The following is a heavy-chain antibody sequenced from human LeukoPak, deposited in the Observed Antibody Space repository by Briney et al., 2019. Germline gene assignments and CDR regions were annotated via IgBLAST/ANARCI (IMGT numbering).Heavy chain of an antibody. CDR2: IRYDGSNK. J-gene: IGHJ5*02. Sequence: GGSLRLSCAASGFTFSSYGMHWVRQAPGKGLEWVAFIRYDGSNKYYADFVKGRFTISRDNAKKSLYLQMNSLRAEDTAVYYCARVQKGIAAAGTGGGWFEPWGQGTLVTVSA. D-gene: IGHD6-13*01. V-gene: IGHV3-30*02. CDR3: ARVQKGIAAAGTGGGWFEP. CDR1: GFTFSSYG.